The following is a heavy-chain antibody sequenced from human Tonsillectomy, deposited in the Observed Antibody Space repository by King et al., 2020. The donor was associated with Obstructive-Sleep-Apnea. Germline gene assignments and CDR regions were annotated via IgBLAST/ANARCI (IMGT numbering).Heavy chain of an antibody. V-gene: IGHV3-30*18. J-gene: IGHJ4*02. Sequence: VQLVESGGGVVQPARSLRLSCAVSGITFSRYGMHWVRQAPGKGLVWVAVISRDGNKKYYADSVKGRFTISRDNSKNTLYLQLNSLRAEDTAVYYWAKEQGKPLSSALDYWGQGTQVTVSS. CDR2: ISRDGNKK. CDR3: AKEQGKPLSSALDY. D-gene: IGHD3-10*01. CDR1: GITFSRYG.